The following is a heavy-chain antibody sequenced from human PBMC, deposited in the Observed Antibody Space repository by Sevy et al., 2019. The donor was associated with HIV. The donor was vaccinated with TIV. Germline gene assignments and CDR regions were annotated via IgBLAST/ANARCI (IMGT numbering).Heavy chain of an antibody. CDR1: GFTFNTYN. J-gene: IGHJ6*02. CDR2: ISYTSTTI. V-gene: IGHV3-48*02. CDR3: ASSDSTSGVCYYYFAMDF. D-gene: IGHD3-10*01. Sequence: GGSLRLSCAVSGFTFNTYNMNWVRQAPGKGLEWVSYISYTSTTIYYADSVRGRFTISRDNAKNTLYLQMNSLRDEDTAVYYCASSDSTSGVCYYYFAMDFWGQGTSVTVSS.